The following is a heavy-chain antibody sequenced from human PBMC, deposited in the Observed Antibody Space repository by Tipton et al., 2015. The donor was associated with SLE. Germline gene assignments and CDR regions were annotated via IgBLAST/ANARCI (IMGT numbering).Heavy chain of an antibody. D-gene: IGHD3-22*01. Sequence: GSLRLSCATSGFTFSTYWMSWVRQAPGKGLEWVANIKQDGSEKYYVDSVKGRFTISRDNAKNSVHLQMNSLRAEDTAVYYCATTTHYYDTSGYSSGAFDIWGQGTVVTVSS. CDR3: ATTTHYYDTSGYSSGAFDI. J-gene: IGHJ3*02. V-gene: IGHV3-7*01. CDR2: IKQDGSEK. CDR1: GFTFSTYW.